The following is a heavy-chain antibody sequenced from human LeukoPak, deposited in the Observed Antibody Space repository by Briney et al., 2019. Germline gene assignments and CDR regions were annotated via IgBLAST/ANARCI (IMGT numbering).Heavy chain of an antibody. CDR1: KFTFSTSA. CDR2: ISGSGANT. CDR3: AKVRDRGGYNI. J-gene: IGHJ3*02. Sequence: GGSLRLSCAASKFTFSTSAMSWVRQAPGKGLEWVSAISGSGANTYYVDSVKGRFTISRDNSKNMLYLEMSSLRSDDTAVYYCAKVRDRGGYNIWGQGTMVTVSS. V-gene: IGHV3-23*01. D-gene: IGHD3-10*01.